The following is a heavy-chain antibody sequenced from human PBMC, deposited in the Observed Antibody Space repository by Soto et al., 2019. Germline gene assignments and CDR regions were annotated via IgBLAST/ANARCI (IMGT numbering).Heavy chain of an antibody. CDR2: INPSGGST. J-gene: IGHJ6*02. CDR3: ATLGGCISTSCLEAYYYGMDV. D-gene: IGHD2-2*01. V-gene: IGHV1-46*01. CDR1: GYTFTSYY. Sequence: GASVKVSCKASGYTFTSYYMHWVRQAPGQGLEWMGIINPSGGSTSYAQKFQGRVTMTRDTSTSTVYMELSSLRSEDTAVYYCATLGGCISTSCLEAYYYGMDVWGQGTTVTVSS.